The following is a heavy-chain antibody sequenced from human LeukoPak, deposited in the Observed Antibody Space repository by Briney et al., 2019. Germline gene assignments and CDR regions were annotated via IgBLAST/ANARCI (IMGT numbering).Heavy chain of an antibody. D-gene: IGHD3-22*01. V-gene: IGHV3-9*03. CDR1: GFNFDDYA. CDR3: AKSFHDYYDSSGFDH. Sequence: GRSLRLSCAASGFNFDDYAMHLVRQAPGKGLEWVSGISWNSGSIGYADSVKGRFTISRDNAKNSLYLQMNSLRAEDMALYYCAKSFHDYYDSSGFDHWGQGTLVTVSS. J-gene: IGHJ4*02. CDR2: ISWNSGSI.